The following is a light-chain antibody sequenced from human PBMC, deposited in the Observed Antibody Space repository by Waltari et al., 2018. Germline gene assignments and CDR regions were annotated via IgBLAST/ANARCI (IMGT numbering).Light chain of an antibody. J-gene: IGKJ2*03. CDR2: AAS. CDR3: QQTYSSPSS. Sequence: DIQMTQSPSSLSASVGDRVTITCRANQSINTYLNWYQQKLGKAPKLLIYAASNLQNGVPSRFSGSGSETDFTLTISSLQPEDFATYYCQQTYSSPSSFGQGTKLEIK. CDR1: QSINTY. V-gene: IGKV1-39*01.